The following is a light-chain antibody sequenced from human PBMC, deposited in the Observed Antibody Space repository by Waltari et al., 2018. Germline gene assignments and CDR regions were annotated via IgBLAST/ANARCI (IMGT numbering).Light chain of an antibody. J-gene: IGKJ4*01. Sequence: EIVLTQSPGTLSLSPGERATLSCSASQSIHTTYLAWYQKKPGQAPRLLIHGASSRATDIPDRFSGSGSGTDFTLTISRLEPEDFAIYYCQQYVTSVTFGGGTKVEI. CDR3: QQYVTSVT. CDR1: QSIHTTY. CDR2: GAS. V-gene: IGKV3-20*01.